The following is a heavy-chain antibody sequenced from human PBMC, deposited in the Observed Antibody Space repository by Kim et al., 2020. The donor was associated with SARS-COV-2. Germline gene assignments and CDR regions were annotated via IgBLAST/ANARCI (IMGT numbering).Heavy chain of an antibody. Sequence: GGSLRLSCAASGFTFDDYAMHWVRQAPGKGLEWVSGISWNSGSIGYADSVKGRFTISRDNAKNSLYLQMNSLRAEDTALYYCAKDVGSGSYGEYYYYYGMDVWGQGTTVTVSS. CDR3: AKDVGSGSYGEYYYYYGMDV. V-gene: IGHV3-9*01. CDR2: ISWNSGSI. J-gene: IGHJ6*02. CDR1: GFTFDDYA. D-gene: IGHD3-10*01.